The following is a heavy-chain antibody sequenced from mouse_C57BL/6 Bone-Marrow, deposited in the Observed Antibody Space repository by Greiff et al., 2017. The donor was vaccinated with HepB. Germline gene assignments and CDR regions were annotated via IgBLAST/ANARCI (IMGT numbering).Heavy chain of an antibody. CDR3: TSYLSPFAY. D-gene: IGHD6-2*01. J-gene: IGHJ3*01. CDR2: IDPENGDT. V-gene: IGHV14-4*01. CDR1: GFNIKDDY. Sequence: EVQLQQSGAELVRPGASVKLSCTASGFNIKDDYMHWVKQRPEQGLEWIGWIDPENGDTEYAPKFQGKATITADTSSNTAYLQLSSLTSEDTAVYYCTSYLSPFAYWGQGTLVTVSA.